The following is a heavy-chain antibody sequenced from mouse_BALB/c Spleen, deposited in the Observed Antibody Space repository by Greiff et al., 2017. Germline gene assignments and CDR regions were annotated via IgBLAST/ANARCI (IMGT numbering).Heavy chain of an antibody. CDR3: ARGYYGSSYFAY. D-gene: IGHD1-1*01. CDR1: GFTFSDYY. J-gene: IGHJ3*01. V-gene: IGHV5-4*02. CDR2: ISDGGSYT. Sequence: EVHLVESGGGLVKPGGSLKLSCAASGFTFSDYYMYWVRQTPEKRLEWVATISDGGSYTYYPDSVKGRFTISRDNAKNNLYLQMSSLKSEDTAMYYCARGYYGSSYFAYWGQGTLVTVSA.